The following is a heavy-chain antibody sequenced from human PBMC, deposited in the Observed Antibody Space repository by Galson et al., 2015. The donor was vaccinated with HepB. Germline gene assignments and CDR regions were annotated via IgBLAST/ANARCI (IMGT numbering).Heavy chain of an antibody. D-gene: IGHD5-12*01. J-gene: IGHJ4*02. CDR3: ARSRGYADY. Sequence: SLRLSCAASGFTFSSYAMHWVRQAPGKGLEWVAVISYDGSNKYYADSVKGRFTISRDNAKNTLYLQMNSLRAEDTAVYYCARSRGYADYWGQGTLVTVSS. V-gene: IGHV3-30-3*01. CDR2: ISYDGSNK. CDR1: GFTFSSYA.